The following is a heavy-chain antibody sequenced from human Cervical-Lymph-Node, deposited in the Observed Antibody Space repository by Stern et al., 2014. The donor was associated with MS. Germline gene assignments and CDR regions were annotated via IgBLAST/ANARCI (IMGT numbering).Heavy chain of an antibody. CDR2: ISSDGSDK. CDR3: ARTPGHDFWTYFDY. Sequence: QVQLVESGGGLVQPGTSLRLSCAASGFTFNTHALYWVRQAPGQAVEWVAVISSDGSDKFYTASVKGRFSISRDNSNNMLFLQMNSLRPDDTAVYSCARTPGHDFWTYFDYWGQGVLVTVSS. V-gene: IGHV3-30*04. CDR1: GFTFNTHA. J-gene: IGHJ4*02. D-gene: IGHD3-3*01.